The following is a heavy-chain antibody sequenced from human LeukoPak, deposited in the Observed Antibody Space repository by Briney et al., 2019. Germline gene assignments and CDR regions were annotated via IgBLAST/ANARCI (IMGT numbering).Heavy chain of an antibody. CDR3: ARGEYYYDSSGYPKDY. Sequence: ASVKVSCKASGYTFTSYYMHWVRQAPGQRLEGMGIINPSGGSTSYAQKFQGRVTMTRDTSTSTVYMELSSLRSEDTAVYYCARGEYYYDSSGYPKDYWGQGTLVTVSS. CDR1: GYTFTSYY. J-gene: IGHJ4*02. V-gene: IGHV1-46*01. CDR2: INPSGGST. D-gene: IGHD3-22*01.